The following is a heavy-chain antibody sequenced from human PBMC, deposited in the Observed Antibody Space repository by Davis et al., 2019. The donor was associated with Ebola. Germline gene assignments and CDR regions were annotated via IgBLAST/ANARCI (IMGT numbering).Heavy chain of an antibody. CDR1: GGTFSSYT. CDR2: IIPILGIA. V-gene: IGHV1-69*04. J-gene: IGHJ6*02. CDR3: ARDHEYSTLRGGMDV. Sequence: AASVKVSCKASGGTFSSYTISWVRQAPGQGLEWMGRIIPILGIANYAQKFQGRVTITADKSTSTAYMELSSLRSEDTAVYYCARDHEYSTLRGGMDVWGQGTTVTVSS. D-gene: IGHD6-6*01.